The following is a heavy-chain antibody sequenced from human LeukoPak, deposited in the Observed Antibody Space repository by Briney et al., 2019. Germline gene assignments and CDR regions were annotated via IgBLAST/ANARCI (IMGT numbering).Heavy chain of an antibody. J-gene: IGHJ3*02. CDR1: GFTVSDNY. V-gene: IGHV3-53*01. CDR2: IYNTGAT. D-gene: IGHD1-26*01. Sequence: GGSLRLSCAASGFTVSDNYMTWVRQAPGKGLEWVSSIYNTGATHYAESVKGRFTISRDNSKDTLFLQMNSLRAEDMAVYYCARIEWERLGRAFDIWGQGTMVTVSS. CDR3: ARIEWERLGRAFDI.